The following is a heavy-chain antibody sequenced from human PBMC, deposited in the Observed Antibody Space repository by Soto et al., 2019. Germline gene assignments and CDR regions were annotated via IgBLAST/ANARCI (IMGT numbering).Heavy chain of an antibody. V-gene: IGHV1-69*06. CDR2: IIPIFGTA. CDR1: GGTFSSYA. CDR3: ARVSRPDRRGYSYGTFDY. D-gene: IGHD5-18*01. Sequence: ASVKVSCRSSGGTFSSYAISWVRQAPGQGLEWMGGIIPIFGTANYAQNVQVRVAMTADRSTSGAYIELSSLRSEDTAVYDCARVSRPDRRGYSYGTFDYWGQGILVTVSS. J-gene: IGHJ4*02.